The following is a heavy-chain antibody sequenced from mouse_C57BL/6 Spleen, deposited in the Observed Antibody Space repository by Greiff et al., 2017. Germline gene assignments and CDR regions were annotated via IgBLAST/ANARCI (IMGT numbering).Heavy chain of an antibody. J-gene: IGHJ4*01. CDR3: ARGGYSNYEGFYAMDY. D-gene: IGHD2-5*01. CDR1: GYAFSSYW. Sequence: QVQLQQSGAELVKPGASVKISCKASGYAFSSYWMNWVKQRPGKGLEWIGQIYPGDGDTNYNGKFKGKATLTADKSSSTAYMQLSSLTSEDSAVYFCARGGYSNYEGFYAMDYWGQGTSVTVSS. V-gene: IGHV1-80*01. CDR2: IYPGDGDT.